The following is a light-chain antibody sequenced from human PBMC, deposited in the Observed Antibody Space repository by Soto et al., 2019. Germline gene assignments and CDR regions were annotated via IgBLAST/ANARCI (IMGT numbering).Light chain of an antibody. CDR1: QGTSSY. CDR2: GAS. J-gene: IGKJ5*01. Sequence: DVQLTQSPSFLSASVGDRVTITCRASQGTSSYLAWFQQKPGRAPKLLIYGASTLQSGVPARFSGSGSGTDFTLTISNLQPEDFATYYCQQLNAYPLPFGQGTRLEIK. V-gene: IGKV1-9*01. CDR3: QQLNAYPLP.